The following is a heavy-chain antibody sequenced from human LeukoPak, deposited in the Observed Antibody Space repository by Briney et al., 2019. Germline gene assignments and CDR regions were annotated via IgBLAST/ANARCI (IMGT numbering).Heavy chain of an antibody. CDR1: GYTFTSYD. Sequence: GASVKVSCKASGYTFTSYDINWVRQATGQGLEWMGWMNPNSGNTGYAQKFQGRVTMTRNTSISTAYMELSSLRSEDTAVYYCARVGRYCSGGSCYRSRVWFDPWGQGTLVTVSS. CDR2: MNPNSGNT. J-gene: IGHJ5*02. V-gene: IGHV1-8*01. CDR3: ARVGRYCSGGSCYRSRVWFDP. D-gene: IGHD2-15*01.